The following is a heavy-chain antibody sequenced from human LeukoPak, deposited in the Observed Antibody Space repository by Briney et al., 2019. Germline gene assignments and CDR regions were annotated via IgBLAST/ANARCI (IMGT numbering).Heavy chain of an antibody. V-gene: IGHV3-23*01. Sequence: GGSLRLSCAASGFTFSSYAMSWVRQAPGKGLEWVSAISGSGGSAYYADSVKGRFTISRDNSKNTLYLQMNSLRAEDTAVYYCAKDSFPFIPAAENWFDPWGQGTLVTVSS. J-gene: IGHJ5*02. CDR2: ISGSGGSA. D-gene: IGHD2-2*01. CDR3: AKDSFPFIPAAENWFDP. CDR1: GFTFSSYA.